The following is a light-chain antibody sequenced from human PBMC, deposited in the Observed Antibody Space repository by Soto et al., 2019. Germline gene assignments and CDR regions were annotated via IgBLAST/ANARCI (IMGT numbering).Light chain of an antibody. Sequence: DIQMTQSPSSMSASVGDRVTITCRASQTISTDLNWYQQKPGKAPNLLIHDASTLEPGVTSRFSGSGSGTDFTLTISGVQPDDFATYYCQQSYNAPRTFGQGTTGEV. CDR1: QTISTD. CDR3: QQSYNAPRT. J-gene: IGKJ1*01. V-gene: IGKV1-39*01. CDR2: DAS.